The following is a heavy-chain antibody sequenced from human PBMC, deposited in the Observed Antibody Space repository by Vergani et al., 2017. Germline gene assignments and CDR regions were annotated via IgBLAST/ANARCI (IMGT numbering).Heavy chain of an antibody. Sequence: QAQLVQSGAEVKKPGSSVKVSCKASGGTFSSYAISWVRQASGQGLEWMGGIIPILGIAKYAHKFQGRDTITADKSTSTAYMELSSLRSEDTAVYYCASWVCGDDCYTQAVSVYYYYGRDVWGQGTTVTVSS. CDR3: ASWVCGDDCYTQAVSVYYYYGRDV. CDR1: GGTFSSYA. V-gene: IGHV1-69*09. CDR2: IIPILGIA. J-gene: IGHJ6*02. D-gene: IGHD2-21*02.